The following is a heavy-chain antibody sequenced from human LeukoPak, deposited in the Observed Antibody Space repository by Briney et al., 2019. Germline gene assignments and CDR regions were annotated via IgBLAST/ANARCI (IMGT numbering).Heavy chain of an antibody. D-gene: IGHD7-27*01. CDR1: GFTFSSYG. CDR2: IWYDGSNK. Sequence: GGSLRLSCAASGFTFSSYGMHWVRQAPGKGLEWVALIWYDGSNKYYTDSVKGRFTISRDNAKNTLHLQMNSLRVEDTAVYYCVRQNKWGFDYWGQGILVTVSS. CDR3: VRQNKWGFDY. V-gene: IGHV3-33*03. J-gene: IGHJ4*02.